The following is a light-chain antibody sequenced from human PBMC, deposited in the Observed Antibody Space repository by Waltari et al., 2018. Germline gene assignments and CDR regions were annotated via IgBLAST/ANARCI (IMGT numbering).Light chain of an antibody. CDR2: QDS. CDR3: QTWDSNTGV. Sequence: SYDLIQPPSVSVSPGQTASITCSGDGLGNKYVYWYQQKSGQSPIMVIYQDSNRPSGIPERFSGSNSGNTATLTIRGTQALDEADFYCQTWDSNTGVFGGGTKLTVL. J-gene: IGLJ2*01. V-gene: IGLV3-1*01. CDR1: GLGNKY.